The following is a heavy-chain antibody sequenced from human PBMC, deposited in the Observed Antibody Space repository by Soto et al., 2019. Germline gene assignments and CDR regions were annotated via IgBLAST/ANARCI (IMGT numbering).Heavy chain of an antibody. D-gene: IGHD2-15*01. CDR3: ATGPLGYCSGGSCYPFDY. CDR2: FDPEDGET. J-gene: IGHJ4*02. V-gene: IGHV1-24*01. Sequence: ASVKVSCKVSGYTLTELSMHWVRQAPGKGLEWMGGFDPEDGETIYAQKFQGRVTMTEDTSTDTAYMELSSLRSEDTAVYYCATGPLGYCSGGSCYPFDYWGQGTLVTVSS. CDR1: GYTLTELS.